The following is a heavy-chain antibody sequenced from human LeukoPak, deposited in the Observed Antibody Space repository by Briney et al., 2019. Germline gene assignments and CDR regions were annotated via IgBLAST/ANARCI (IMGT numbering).Heavy chain of an antibody. CDR2: IYYSGST. V-gene: IGHV4-59*01. J-gene: IGHJ3*02. Sequence: PSETLSLTCTVSGGSISSYYWSWIRQPPGKGLEWIGCIYYSGSTNYNPSLKSRVTISVDTSKNQFSLKLSSVTAADTAVYYCARDPYYGSGSIDAFDIWGQGTMVTVSS. D-gene: IGHD3-10*01. CDR3: ARDPYYGSGSIDAFDI. CDR1: GGSISSYY.